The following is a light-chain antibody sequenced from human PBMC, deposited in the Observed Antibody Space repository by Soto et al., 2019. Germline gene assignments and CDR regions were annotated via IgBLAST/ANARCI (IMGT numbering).Light chain of an antibody. CDR3: SSYTASSTLV. Sequence: QSALTQPPSASGSPGQSVAISCTGTSSDVGGYNYVSWYQQHPGKAPKLMISEVSNRPSGVSNRFSGSKSGNTASLTISGLQADDEADYYCSSYTASSTLVFGTGTKLTVL. CDR2: EVS. J-gene: IGLJ1*01. CDR1: SSDVGGYNY. V-gene: IGLV2-14*01.